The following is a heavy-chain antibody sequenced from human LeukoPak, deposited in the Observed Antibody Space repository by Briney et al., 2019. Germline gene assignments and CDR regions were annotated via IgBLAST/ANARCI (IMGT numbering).Heavy chain of an antibody. CDR2: ISDIGSI. V-gene: IGHV4-59*08. J-gene: IGHJ4*02. D-gene: IGHD3-10*01. CDR1: GGSISSYY. CDR3: AGQHPRITVDF. Sequence: PSETLSLTCTVSGGSISSYYWSWIRQPPGKGLEWIAYISDIGSINYNPSLKSRVTISLDTSKNQFSLKLSSVTAADTAVYYCAGQHPRITVDFWGQGTLVTVSS.